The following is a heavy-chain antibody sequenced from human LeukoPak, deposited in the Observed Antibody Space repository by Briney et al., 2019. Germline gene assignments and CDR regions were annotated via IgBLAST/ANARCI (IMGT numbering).Heavy chain of an antibody. CDR1: GGSVSSGSYY. J-gene: IGHJ2*01. D-gene: IGHD6-13*01. CDR2: IYYSGST. Sequence: SETLSLTCTVSGGSVSSGSYYWSWIRQPPGKGLEWIGYIYYSGSTNYNPSLKSRVTISVDTSKNQFSLKLSSVTAADTAVYYCARAPSSSSWFYWCFDLWGRGTLVTVSS. V-gene: IGHV4-61*01. CDR3: ARAPSSSSWFYWCFDL.